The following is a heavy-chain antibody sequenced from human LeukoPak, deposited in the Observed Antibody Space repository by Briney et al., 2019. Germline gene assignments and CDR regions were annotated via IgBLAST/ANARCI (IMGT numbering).Heavy chain of an antibody. CDR2: IKTDGSEK. CDR3: ARDVLGGSSSAGGY. CDR1: GFTFSDSW. Sequence: GGSLRLSCEASGFTFSDSWMTWVRQTPGKGLEWVANIKTDGSEKYYVDSVKGRFTISRDNAKNSLYLQMNSLRAEDTAMYYCARDVLGGSSSAGGYWGQGTLVTVSS. V-gene: IGHV3-7*01. J-gene: IGHJ4*02. D-gene: IGHD6-13*01.